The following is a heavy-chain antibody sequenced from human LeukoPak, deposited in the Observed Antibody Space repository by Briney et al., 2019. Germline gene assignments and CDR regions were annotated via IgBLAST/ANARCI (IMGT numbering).Heavy chain of an antibody. Sequence: PGGSLRLSCAASGFTFSTYAMHWVRQAPGKGLEWVTFISYNGGYEYYADSVRGRFTISRDNSKNKLYLQMSSLRVEDTAVYYCAREYYRFGEPGTRWFDPWGQGTLVTVSS. V-gene: IGHV3-30*04. CDR1: GFTFSTYA. CDR3: AREYYRFGEPGTRWFDP. D-gene: IGHD3-10*01. CDR2: ISYNGGYE. J-gene: IGHJ5*02.